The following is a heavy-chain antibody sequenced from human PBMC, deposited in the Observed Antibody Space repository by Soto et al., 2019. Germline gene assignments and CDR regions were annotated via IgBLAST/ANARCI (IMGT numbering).Heavy chain of an antibody. V-gene: IGHV3-30*18. J-gene: IGHJ4*02. D-gene: IGHD3-16*01. CDR1: GFNFDNYG. CDR2: ITYDGSNK. CDR3: AKARVGATFYTPLGF. Sequence: QVQLVESGGGVVQPGGSLRLSCQASGFNFDNYGMHWVRQAPGKGLEWVAVITYDGSNKYYADSVKGRFTISRDNSKNTLSLHLNTLKPADTAVYHCAKARVGATFYTPLGFWGQGTLVTVSS.